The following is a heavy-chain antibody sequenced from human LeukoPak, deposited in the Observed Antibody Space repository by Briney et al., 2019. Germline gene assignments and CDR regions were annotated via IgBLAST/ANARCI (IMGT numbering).Heavy chain of an antibody. D-gene: IGHD3-9*01. CDR3: ARARYVNSFYAFDT. CDR2: LSKSGNT. Sequence: SETLSLTCTVSGGSISSYYWSWIRLPPGKGLEWIGYLSKSGNTNYSPSLKSRVTIFGDTSKNQFFLKLSSVTAADTAVYYCARARYVNSFYAFDTWGQGTLVTVS. J-gene: IGHJ3*02. CDR1: GGSISSYY. V-gene: IGHV4-59*01.